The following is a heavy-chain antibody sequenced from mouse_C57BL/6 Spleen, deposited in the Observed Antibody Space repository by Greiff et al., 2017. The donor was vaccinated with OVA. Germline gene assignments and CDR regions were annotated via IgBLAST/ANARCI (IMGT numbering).Heavy chain of an antibody. CDR2: IWGGGST. Sequence: VQRVESGPGLVAPSQCLSISCTVSGFSLTSYGVDWVRQPPGKGLEWLGVIWGGGSTNYNSAHMSRLGISQANSKSQVFLKMNSLQTDDTAMYYCAKRGGNYLPLAYWGQGTMVTVSA. CDR1: GFSLTSYG. D-gene: IGHD2-1*01. V-gene: IGHV2-9*01. CDR3: AKRGGNYLPLAY. J-gene: IGHJ3*01.